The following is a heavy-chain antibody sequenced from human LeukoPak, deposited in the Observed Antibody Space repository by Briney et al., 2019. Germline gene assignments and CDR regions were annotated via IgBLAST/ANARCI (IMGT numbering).Heavy chain of an antibody. CDR1: GLSLSSYS. Sequence: PGGSLRLSCAASGLSLSSYSMNWVRQAPGKGLEWVSSISSSSSYIYYADSVKGRFTISRDNAKNSLYLQMNSLRAEDTAVYYCARDNWNYGFDYWGQGTLVTVSS. CDR3: ARDNWNYGFDY. J-gene: IGHJ4*02. V-gene: IGHV3-21*01. CDR2: ISSSSSYI. D-gene: IGHD1-7*01.